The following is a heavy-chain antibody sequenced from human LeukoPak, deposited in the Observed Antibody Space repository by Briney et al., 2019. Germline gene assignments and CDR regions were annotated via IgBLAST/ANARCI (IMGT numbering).Heavy chain of an antibody. D-gene: IGHD2-8*01. CDR1: GFTFSSYS. J-gene: IGHJ6*03. Sequence: GGSLRLSCAASGFTFSSYSMNWVRQAPGKGLEWVSSISSSSSYIYYADSVKGRFTISRDNANNSLYLQMNSLRAEDTAVYYCARWCTNGVCYNGQVAYYYMDVWGKGTTVTVSS. CDR2: ISSSSSYI. CDR3: ARWCTNGVCYNGQVAYYYMDV. V-gene: IGHV3-21*01.